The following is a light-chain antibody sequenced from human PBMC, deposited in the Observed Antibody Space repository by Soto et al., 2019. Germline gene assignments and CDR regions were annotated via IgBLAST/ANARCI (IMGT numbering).Light chain of an antibody. V-gene: IGLV2-14*01. CDR1: SSDVGGYNY. CDR2: DVS. Sequence: QSALTQPASASGSPGQSITISCTGTSSDVGGYNYVSWYQQHPGKAPKLMIYDVSNRPSGVSNRFSGSKSGNTASLTISGLQAEDEADYYCSSYTSSSPLGYVFGTGTKLTVL. J-gene: IGLJ1*01. CDR3: SSYTSSSPLGYV.